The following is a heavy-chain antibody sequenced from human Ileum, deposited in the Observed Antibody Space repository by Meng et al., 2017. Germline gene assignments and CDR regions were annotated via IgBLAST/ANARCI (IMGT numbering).Heavy chain of an antibody. CDR1: GGSFDGYY. Sequence: QAKLQQRGAGLLKPSETLSLSCAVYGGSFDGYYWTWIRQSPGKGLEWIGEINHSGSTNYNPSLKSRVTMSVDTSKKQFSLNLTSVTAAETAMYYCVSGLLVPIAIGNEYFPLWGGGTLVTVSS. CDR2: INHSGST. D-gene: IGHD2-2*02. CDR3: VSGLLVPIAIGNEYFPL. J-gene: IGHJ1*01. V-gene: IGHV4-34*01.